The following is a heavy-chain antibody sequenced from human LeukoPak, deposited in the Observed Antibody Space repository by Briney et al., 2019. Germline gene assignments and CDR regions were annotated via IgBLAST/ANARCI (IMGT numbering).Heavy chain of an antibody. D-gene: IGHD3/OR15-3a*01. J-gene: IGHJ4*02. CDR1: GFTFSSYA. V-gene: IGHV3-23*01. CDR2: ISGSDST. Sequence: PGGSLRLSCAASGFTFSSYAMSWVRQAPGKGLEWVSAISGSDSTYYAASVKGRFTISRDNSKNTLYLQMNSLRAEDTGIYYCAKGVRFLDWWILDYWGEGSLVTVSS. CDR3: AKGVRFLDWWILDY.